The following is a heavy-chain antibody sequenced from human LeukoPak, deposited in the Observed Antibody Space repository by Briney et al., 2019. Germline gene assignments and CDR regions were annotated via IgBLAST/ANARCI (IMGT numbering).Heavy chain of an antibody. V-gene: IGHV3-30-3*01. CDR1: GFTFSSYG. CDR2: ISYDGNNK. Sequence: GGSLRLSCAASGFTFSSYGLHWVRQTPGKGLEWVAVISYDGNNKYYADSVKGRFTISRDNSKNTLYLQMNSLRAEDTALYYCARDGRYCSNGVCYVLDYWGQGTLVTVTS. D-gene: IGHD2-8*01. CDR3: ARDGRYCSNGVCYVLDY. J-gene: IGHJ4*02.